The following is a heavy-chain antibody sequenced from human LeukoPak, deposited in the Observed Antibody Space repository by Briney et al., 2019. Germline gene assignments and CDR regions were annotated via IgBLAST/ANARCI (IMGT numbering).Heavy chain of an antibody. V-gene: IGHV3-30-3*01. CDR2: ISYDGSNK. CDR3: ARETGSAVGSTDFDY. Sequence: GGSLRLSCAASGFTFSSYAMHWVRQAPGKGLEWVAVISYDGSNKYYADSVKGRFTISRDNSKNTLYLQMNSLRAEDTAAYYCARETGSAVGSTDFDYWGQGTLVTVSS. CDR1: GFTFSSYA. D-gene: IGHD4-17*01. J-gene: IGHJ4*02.